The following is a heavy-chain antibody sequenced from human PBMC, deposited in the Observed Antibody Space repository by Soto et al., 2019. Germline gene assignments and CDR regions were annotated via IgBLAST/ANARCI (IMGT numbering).Heavy chain of an antibody. CDR1: GYIFSDYD. CDR3: ARGKTVAATGYFDY. CDR2: INGYNGNT. D-gene: IGHD6-19*01. J-gene: IGHJ4*02. V-gene: IGHV1-18*01. Sequence: QVQLVQSGAEVKKPGASVKVSCKASGYIFSDYDITWVRQAPGQGLEWMGQINGYNGNTIHAQKFQGRVTLTTDTSTDTAYMELRSPRSDDSAVYYCARGKTVAATGYFDYWGQGTLVTVSS.